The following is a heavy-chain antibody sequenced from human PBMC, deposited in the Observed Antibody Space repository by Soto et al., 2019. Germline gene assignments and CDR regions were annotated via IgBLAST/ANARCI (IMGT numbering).Heavy chain of an antibody. Sequence: GGSLRLSCAASGFTFSSYAMSWVRQAPGKGLEWVSAISGSGGSTYYADSVKGRFTISRDNSKNTLYLQMNSLRAEDTAVYYCAKDNLGQQLTRLGNWYFDLWGRGTLVTVSS. D-gene: IGHD6-13*01. V-gene: IGHV3-23*01. CDR2: ISGSGGST. J-gene: IGHJ2*01. CDR3: AKDNLGQQLTRLGNWYFDL. CDR1: GFTFSSYA.